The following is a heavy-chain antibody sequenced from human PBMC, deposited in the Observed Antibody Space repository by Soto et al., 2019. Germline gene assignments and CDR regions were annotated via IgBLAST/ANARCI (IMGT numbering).Heavy chain of an antibody. CDR2: ISGSGGST. V-gene: IGHV3-23*01. D-gene: IGHD6-6*01. Sequence: GWSLRLSCAASGFTFSSYAMSWVRQAPGKGLEWVSAISGSGGSTYYADSVKGRFTISRDNSKNTLYLQMNSLRAEDTDLCDKAKDSTPWGIAARHPFDYWGQGTLVTVSS. CDR3: AKDSTPWGIAARHPFDY. CDR1: GFTFSSYA. J-gene: IGHJ4*02.